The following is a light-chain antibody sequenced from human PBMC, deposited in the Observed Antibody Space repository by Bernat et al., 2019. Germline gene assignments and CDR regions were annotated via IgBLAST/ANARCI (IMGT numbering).Light chain of an antibody. J-gene: IGKJ3*01. Sequence: IRMTQSPSSLSASVGDRVTITCRASQNIYRYLNWYQQKPGKAPKLLIYAASTLQSGVPSRFSGSGSGTEFTLTISSLQPEDFATYYCQQLNSYPFTFGPGTKVDIK. CDR1: QNIYRY. V-gene: IGKV1-9*01. CDR2: AAS. CDR3: QQLNSYPFT.